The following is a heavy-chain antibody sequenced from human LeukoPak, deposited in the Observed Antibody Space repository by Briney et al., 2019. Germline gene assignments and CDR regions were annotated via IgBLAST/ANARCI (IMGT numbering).Heavy chain of an antibody. D-gene: IGHD5/OR15-5a*01. CDR3: ARDHVYGGADY. Sequence: GGSLRLSCAASGFTFSSYVISWVRQAPGKGLEWVSVISGSGGNAYYADSVKGRFTISRDNSKSSLFLQMNSLRTEDTALYYCARDHVYGGADYWGQGTLVTVSS. CDR2: ISGSGGNA. V-gene: IGHV3-23*01. CDR1: GFTFSSYV. J-gene: IGHJ4*02.